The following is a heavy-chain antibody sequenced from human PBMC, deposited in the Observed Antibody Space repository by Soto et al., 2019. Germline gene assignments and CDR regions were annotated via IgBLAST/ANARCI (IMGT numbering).Heavy chain of an antibody. CDR1: GGSISSGGYY. Sequence: SETLSLTCTVSGGSISSGGYYWSWIRQHPGKGLEWIGYIYYSGSTYYNPSLKSRVTISVDTSKNQFSLKLSSVTAADTAVYYCARTPLAHSSSWYRAPYGMDVWAQGTTVPVSS. V-gene: IGHV4-31*03. D-gene: IGHD6-13*01. J-gene: IGHJ6*02. CDR2: IYYSGST. CDR3: ARTPLAHSSSWYRAPYGMDV.